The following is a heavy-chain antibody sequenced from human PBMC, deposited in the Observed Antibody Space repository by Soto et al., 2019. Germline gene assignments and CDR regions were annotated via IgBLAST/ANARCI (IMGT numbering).Heavy chain of an antibody. Sequence: GASVKVSCKASGYTFTSYAMHWVRQAPGQRLEWMGWINAGNGNTKYSQKFQGRVTITRDTSASTAYMELSSLRSEDTAVYYCARYCSGGGCSDYYYGMDVWGQGTTVTVSS. V-gene: IGHV1-3*01. CDR2: INAGNGNT. CDR3: ARYCSGGGCSDYYYGMDV. CDR1: GYTFTSYA. J-gene: IGHJ6*02. D-gene: IGHD2-15*01.